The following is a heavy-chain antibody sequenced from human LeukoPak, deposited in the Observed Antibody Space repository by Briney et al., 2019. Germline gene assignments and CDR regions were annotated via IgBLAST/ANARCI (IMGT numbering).Heavy chain of an antibody. CDR3: ARLRFTDYYYYGLDV. Sequence: SATLSLTCTVSGGSISSYYWSWIRPPPGKGLEWIGYIYYSGSTNYNPSLKSRVTISVDTSKNQFSLKLSSVTAADTAVYYCARLRFTDYYYYGLDVWGQGTTVTVSS. J-gene: IGHJ6*02. D-gene: IGHD4-17*01. V-gene: IGHV4-59*08. CDR1: GGSISSYY. CDR2: IYYSGST.